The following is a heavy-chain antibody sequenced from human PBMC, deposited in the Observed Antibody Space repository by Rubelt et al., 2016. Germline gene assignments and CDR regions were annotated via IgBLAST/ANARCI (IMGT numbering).Heavy chain of an antibody. J-gene: IGHJ5*02. CDR1: VDSFSGYY. Sequence: QEQLQQWGAELLKPSETLSLTCAVYVDSFSGYYWTWIRQSPGRGLEWIGEINHSGHANYNPSLKSRVTISVDTSKNQFSRRLSSVTAADTAVYYWARHQSCGGGVCSTGRWFDPWGQGTLVTVSS. D-gene: IGHD2-8*02. CDR2: INHSGHA. CDR3: ARHQSCGGGVCSTGRWFDP. V-gene: IGHV4-34*01.